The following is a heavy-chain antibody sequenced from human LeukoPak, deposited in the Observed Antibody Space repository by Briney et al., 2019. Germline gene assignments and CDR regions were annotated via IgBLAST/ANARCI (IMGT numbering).Heavy chain of an antibody. CDR3: ARHVMPPGDYYDSSGYYGY. CDR2: IYPGDSDT. J-gene: IGHJ4*02. V-gene: IGHV5-51*01. Sequence: GESLKISCKGSGYSFTSYWIGWVRQMPGKGLEWMGIIYPGDSDTRYSPSFQGQVTISADKSISTAYPQWSSLKASDTAMYYCARHVMPPGDYYDSSGYYGYWGQGTLVTVSS. D-gene: IGHD3-22*01. CDR1: GYSFTSYW.